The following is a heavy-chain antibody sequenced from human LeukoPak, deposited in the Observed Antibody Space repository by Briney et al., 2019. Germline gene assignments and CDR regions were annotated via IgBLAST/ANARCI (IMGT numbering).Heavy chain of an antibody. CDR3: ARVTAAGTVYYYYMDV. V-gene: IGHV1-69*05. Sequence: SVKVSCKASGGTFSSYAISWVRQAPGQGLEWMGGIIPIFGTANYAQKFQGRVTITTDESTSTAYMELSSLRSGDTAVYYCARVTAAGTVYYYYMDVWGKGPTVTVSS. J-gene: IGHJ6*03. CDR1: GGTFSSYA. D-gene: IGHD6-13*01. CDR2: IIPIFGTA.